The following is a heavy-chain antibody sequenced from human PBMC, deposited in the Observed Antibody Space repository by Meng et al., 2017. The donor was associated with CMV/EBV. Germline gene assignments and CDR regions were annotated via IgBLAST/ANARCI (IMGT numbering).Heavy chain of an antibody. CDR2: INSDGSST. CDR3: ARDQVTPGFYYSSSSTQYGMDV. Sequence: GGPLRLSCAASGFTFSSYWMHWVRQAPGKGLVWVSRINSDGSSTSYADSVKGRFTISRDNAKNTLYLQMNSLRAEDTAVYYCARDQVTPGFYYSSSSTQYGMDVWGQGTTVTVSS. V-gene: IGHV3-74*01. D-gene: IGHD6-6*01. J-gene: IGHJ6*02. CDR1: GFTFSSYW.